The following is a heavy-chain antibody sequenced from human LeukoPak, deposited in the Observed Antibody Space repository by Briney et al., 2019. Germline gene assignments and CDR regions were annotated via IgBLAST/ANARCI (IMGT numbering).Heavy chain of an antibody. CDR2: INHSGST. J-gene: IGHJ6*03. CDR1: GGSFSGYY. V-gene: IGHV4-34*01. Sequence: PSETLSLTCAVYGGSFSGYYGSWIRQPPGKGLEWIGEINHSGSTNYNPSLKSRVTISVDTSKNQFSLKLSSVTAADTAVYYCARGKVGAPYYYYYYYMDVWGKGTTVTVSS. CDR3: ARGKVGAPYYYYYYYMDV. D-gene: IGHD1-26*01.